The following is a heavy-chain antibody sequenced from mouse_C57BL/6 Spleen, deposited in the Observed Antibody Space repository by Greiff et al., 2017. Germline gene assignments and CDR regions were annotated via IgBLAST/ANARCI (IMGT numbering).Heavy chain of an antibody. V-gene: IGHV1-66*01. CDR3: ARVGDYGYFDV. CDR2: IYPGSGNT. J-gene: IGHJ1*03. D-gene: IGHD3-3*01. Sequence: QVQLQQSGPELVKPGASVKISCKASGYSFTSYYIHWVKQRPGQGLEWIGWIYPGSGNTKYNEKFKGKATLTADTSSSTAYMQLSSLTSEDSAVYYCARVGDYGYFDVWGTGTTVTVSS. CDR1: GYSFTSYY.